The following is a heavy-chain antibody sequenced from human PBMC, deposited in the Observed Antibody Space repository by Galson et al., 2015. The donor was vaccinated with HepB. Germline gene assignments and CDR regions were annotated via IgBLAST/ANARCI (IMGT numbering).Heavy chain of an antibody. CDR2: ISYDGSNK. CDR1: GFTFSRYA. Sequence: SLRLSCAASGFTFSRYAMHWVRQAPGKGLEWVAVISYDGSNKYYADSVKGRFTISRDNSKNTLYLQMNSLRAEVTAVYYCARDSSGWYFDAFDIWGQGTMVTVSS. CDR3: ARDSSGWYFDAFDI. D-gene: IGHD6-19*01. J-gene: IGHJ3*02. V-gene: IGHV3-30-3*01.